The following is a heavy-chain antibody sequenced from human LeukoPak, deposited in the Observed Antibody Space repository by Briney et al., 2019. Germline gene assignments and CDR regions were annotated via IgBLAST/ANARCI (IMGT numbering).Heavy chain of an antibody. J-gene: IGHJ4*02. CDR3: AKGSSNWRDYYYFDF. V-gene: IGHV3-23*01. Sequence: PGGSLRLSCAASGFTFSSYAVSWVRQAPGKGLAWVSAISDSGGSTQYADSVKGRFTISRDNSKNTLYLQMNSLRVEDTAVYYCAKGSSNWRDYYYFDFWGQGTLVTVSS. CDR1: GFTFSSYA. D-gene: IGHD6-13*01. CDR2: ISDSGGST.